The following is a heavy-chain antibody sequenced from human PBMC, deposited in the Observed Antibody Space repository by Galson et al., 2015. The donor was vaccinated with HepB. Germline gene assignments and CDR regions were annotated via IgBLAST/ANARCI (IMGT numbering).Heavy chain of an antibody. CDR1: GYIFTSYG. CDR2: ISVYNGNT. D-gene: IGHD6-13*01. Sequence: SVKVSCKASGYIFTSYGISWVRQAPGQGLEWMGWISVYNGNTKYAEKVQGRLTMTTDTPTSTAYMEVRSLRSDDTAVYYCARGTPVADTFLLDSWGQGTLVTVSS. V-gene: IGHV1-18*04. J-gene: IGHJ4*02. CDR3: ARGTPVADTFLLDS.